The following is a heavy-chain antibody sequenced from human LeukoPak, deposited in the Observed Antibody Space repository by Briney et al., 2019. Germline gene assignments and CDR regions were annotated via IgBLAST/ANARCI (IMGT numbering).Heavy chain of an antibody. CDR3: AKFAVAGHVY. CDR2: ISYDGSNK. Sequence: GGSLRLSCAASGFTFSSYGMHWVRQAPGKGLEWVAVISYDGSNKYYADSVKGRFTISRDNSKNTLYLQMNSLKAEDTAVYYCAKFAVAGHVYWGQGTLVTVSS. D-gene: IGHD6-19*01. V-gene: IGHV3-30*18. J-gene: IGHJ4*02. CDR1: GFTFSSYG.